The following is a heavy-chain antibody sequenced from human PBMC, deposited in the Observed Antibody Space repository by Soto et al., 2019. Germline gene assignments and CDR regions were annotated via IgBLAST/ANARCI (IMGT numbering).Heavy chain of an antibody. J-gene: IGHJ4*02. V-gene: IGHV3-23*01. CDR2: IGGSGGNR. CDR3: ARVASDYINSVDN. CDR1: GFTFNAYA. Sequence: EVQLLGAGGGLGQPGGSLRLSCAASGFTFNAYAMTWVRQAPGKGLEWVSAIGGSGGNRYYADSVRGRFTISRDNSKDTVDLQMNSLRVEDTAVYYCARVASDYINSVDNWGQGILVTVSS. D-gene: IGHD4-4*01.